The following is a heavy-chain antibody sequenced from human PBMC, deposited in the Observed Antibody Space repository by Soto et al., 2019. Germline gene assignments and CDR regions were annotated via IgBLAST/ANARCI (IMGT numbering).Heavy chain of an antibody. V-gene: IGHV3-23*01. Sequence: ESLKISCAASGFTFSSYAMSWVRQAPGKGLEWVSAISGSGGSTYYADSVKGRFTISRDNSKNTLYLQMNSLRAEDTAVYYCAKSTTGSTLDYWGQGTLVTVSS. CDR1: GFTFSSYA. D-gene: IGHD1-1*01. CDR2: ISGSGGST. CDR3: AKSTTGSTLDY. J-gene: IGHJ4*02.